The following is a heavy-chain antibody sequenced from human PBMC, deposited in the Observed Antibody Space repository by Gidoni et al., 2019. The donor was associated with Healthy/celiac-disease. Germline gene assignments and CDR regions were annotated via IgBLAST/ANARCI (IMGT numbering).Heavy chain of an antibody. V-gene: IGHV1-2*06. CDR1: GYTFTGHY. Sequence: QVQLVQSGAEGKKPGASGKVSCKASGYTFTGHYMHWVRQAPGQGLKWMGRNNPNSGGTYYAQKFQGRVTMTRDTSISTAYMELGRLRSDDTAVYYCARGRDDYGDYGGLRDYYFDYWGQGTLVTVSS. D-gene: IGHD4-17*01. J-gene: IGHJ4*02. CDR2: NNPNSGGT. CDR3: ARGRDDYGDYGGLRDYYFDY.